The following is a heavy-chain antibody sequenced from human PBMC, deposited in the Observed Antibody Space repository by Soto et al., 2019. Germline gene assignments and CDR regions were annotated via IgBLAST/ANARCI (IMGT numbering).Heavy chain of an antibody. J-gene: IGHJ4*02. V-gene: IGHV1-46*01. CDR1: GYTFTSYY. D-gene: IGHD3-22*01. CDR2: INPSGGST. CDR3: AKAVHWSYYDSSGYLFDY. Sequence: ASVKVSCKASGYTFTSYYMHWVRQAPGQGLEWMGIINPSGGSTSYAQKFQGRVTMTRDTSTSTVHMELSSLRSEDTAVYYCAKAVHWSYYDSSGYLFDYWGQGTLVTVSS.